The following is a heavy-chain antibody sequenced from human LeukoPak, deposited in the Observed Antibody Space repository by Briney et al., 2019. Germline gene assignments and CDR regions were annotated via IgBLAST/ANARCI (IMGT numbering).Heavy chain of an antibody. CDR1: GFTFSNHW. CDR2: INTDETIT. CDR3: ARDLTWNQVDY. V-gene: IGHV3-74*01. J-gene: IGHJ4*02. Sequence: QPGGSLRLSCAASGFTFSNHWMHWVRQAPGKGPMWISRINTDETITTYADSVKGRFTISRDNAKNTLYLQMNNPRAEDTAVYYCARDLTWNQVDYWGQGALVTVSS. D-gene: IGHD1-1*01.